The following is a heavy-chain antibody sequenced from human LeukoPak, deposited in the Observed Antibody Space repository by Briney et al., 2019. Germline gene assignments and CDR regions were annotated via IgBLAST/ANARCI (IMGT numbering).Heavy chain of an antibody. CDR1: GYSISSGYY. Sequence: SETLSLTCNVSGYSISSGYYWGWIRQPPGKGPEWIGNIYHSGSTYYNPSLKSRVTISSDTSKNQFSLKLSSVTAADTAVYYCARVRKQQLTLYYYYYMDVWGKGTTVTISS. D-gene: IGHD6-13*01. CDR3: ARVRKQQLTLYYYYYMDV. CDR2: IYHSGST. J-gene: IGHJ6*03. V-gene: IGHV4-38-2*02.